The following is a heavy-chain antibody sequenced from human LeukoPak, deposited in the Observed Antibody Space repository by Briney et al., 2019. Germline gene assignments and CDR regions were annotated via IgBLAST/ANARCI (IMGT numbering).Heavy chain of an antibody. J-gene: IGHJ4*02. CDR3: TRGVALSDHGIIDS. Sequence: PSETLSLTCAVSGYSVSSGFFWGWIRQPPGKGLEWIATIYHNGATHYNPSLKSRVTISVDTSKNQFSLKMSSVTAADTAVYYCTRGVALSDHGIIDSWGQGTLATVSS. CDR1: GYSVSSGFF. D-gene: IGHD1-1*01. CDR2: IYHNGAT. V-gene: IGHV4-38-2*01.